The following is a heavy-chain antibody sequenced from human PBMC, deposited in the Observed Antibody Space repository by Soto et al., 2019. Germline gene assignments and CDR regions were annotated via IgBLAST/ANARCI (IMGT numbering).Heavy chain of an antibody. CDR2: INHSGST. V-gene: IGHV4-34*01. CDR1: GGSFSGYY. J-gene: IGHJ6*02. CDR3: ARGQRGDYVDFNYYNYGMAV. D-gene: IGHD4-17*01. Sequence: AETLSLNYAISGGSFSGYYWSWIRQPPGKGLEWIGEINHSGSTNYNPSLKSRVTISVDTSKNQFSLKLNSVTAADTAVYYCARGQRGDYVDFNYYNYGMAVWRHGTTVT.